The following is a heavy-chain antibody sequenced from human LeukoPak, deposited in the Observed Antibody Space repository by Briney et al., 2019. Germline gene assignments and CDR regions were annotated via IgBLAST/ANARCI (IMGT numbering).Heavy chain of an antibody. V-gene: IGHV3-21*04. J-gene: IGHJ3*02. CDR2: ISPSSSSI. CDR3: ARGSYGGNAFDI. CDR1: GYTFSNCN. Sequence: GGSLRLSCAASGYTFSNCNMNWVRHAPGKGLEWVSSISPSSSSIYYADSVKGRFTISRDNAKNSLYLQMNSLRAEDTAVYYCARGSYGGNAFDIWGQGTMVTVSS. D-gene: IGHD3-16*01.